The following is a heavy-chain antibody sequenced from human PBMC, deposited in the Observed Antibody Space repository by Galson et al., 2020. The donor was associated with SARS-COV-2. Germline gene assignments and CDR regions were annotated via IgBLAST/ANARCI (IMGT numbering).Heavy chain of an antibody. CDR3: ARDPAPHYYDSSGYHDY. CDR2: IWYDGSNK. D-gene: IGHD3-22*01. Sequence: GGSLRLSCAASGFTFSSYGMHLVRQAPGKGLEWVAVIWYDGSNKYYADSVKGRFTISRDNSKNTLYLQMNSLRAEDTAVYYCARDPAPHYYDSSGYHDYWGQGTLVTVSS. V-gene: IGHV3-33*01. CDR1: GFTFSSYG. J-gene: IGHJ4*02.